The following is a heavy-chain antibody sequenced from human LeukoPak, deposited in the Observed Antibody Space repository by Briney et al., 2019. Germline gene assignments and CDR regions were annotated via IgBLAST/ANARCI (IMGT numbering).Heavy chain of an antibody. V-gene: IGHV4-39*01. J-gene: IGHJ4*02. CDR1: GGSISTYY. CDR3: ARHWDEVDY. Sequence: SETLSLTCTVSGGSISTYYWGWIRQSPGKGLEWIGSLYFSGSPYYNSSLKSRVTISVDTSKNQFFLNLSSVTAADTAVYYCARHWDEVDYWGQGTLVAVSS. CDR2: LYFSGSP. D-gene: IGHD1-26*01.